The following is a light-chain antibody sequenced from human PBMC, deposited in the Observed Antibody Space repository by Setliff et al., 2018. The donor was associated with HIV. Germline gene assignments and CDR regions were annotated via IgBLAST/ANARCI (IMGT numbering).Light chain of an antibody. CDR1: TGAVTSGHY. CDR2: DAT. Sequence: QAVVTQESSLTVSPGGTISLTCVSSTGAVTSGHYPHWFQQKPGQVPRPLIYDATKRHSWTPSRFSGSLLRDKAALTLSNARAEDEADYYCLLSCGGARVFGSGTKVTVL. CDR3: LLSCGGARV. V-gene: IGLV7-46*01. J-gene: IGLJ1*01.